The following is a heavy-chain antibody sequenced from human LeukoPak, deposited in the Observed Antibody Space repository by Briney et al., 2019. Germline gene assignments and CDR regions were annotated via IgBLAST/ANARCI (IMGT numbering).Heavy chain of an antibody. Sequence: GGSLRLSCAASGFTFYDYAMSWVRQAPGKGLEWVGRVKSKTDGGTTDYAAPVKGRFTISRDDSHNTLDLKMNSLKTEDTAVYYCTTDRPSDTSGWYSIYWGQGTLVTVSS. D-gene: IGHD6-19*01. J-gene: IGHJ4*02. V-gene: IGHV3-15*01. CDR3: TTDRPSDTSGWYSIY. CDR1: GFTFYDYA. CDR2: VKSKTDGGTT.